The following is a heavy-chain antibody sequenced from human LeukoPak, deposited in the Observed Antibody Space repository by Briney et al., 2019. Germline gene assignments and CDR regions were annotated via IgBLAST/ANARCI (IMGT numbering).Heavy chain of an antibody. Sequence: PGGSLRLSCAASGFTFTSFAMSWVRQAPGKGLEWVSTISRSGVATYYANSVKGRFTISRDNSKNTVYLQMNSLRAEDTAVYYCAKRYDRSPYYFDYWGQGTLVTVSS. CDR3: AKRYDRSPYYFDY. V-gene: IGHV3-23*01. CDR1: GFTFTSFA. D-gene: IGHD3-22*01. J-gene: IGHJ4*02. CDR2: ISRSGVAT.